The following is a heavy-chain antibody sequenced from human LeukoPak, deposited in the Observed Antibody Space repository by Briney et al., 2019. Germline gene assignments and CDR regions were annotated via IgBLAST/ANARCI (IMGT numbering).Heavy chain of an antibody. CDR3: ARDLEIGSSSYYFDY. CDR2: IWYDGSNK. D-gene: IGHD3-3*01. V-gene: IGHV3-33*01. J-gene: IGHJ4*02. Sequence: GGSRRLSCAASGFTFSTYGMHWVRQAPGKGLEWVAVIWYDGSNKYYADSVRGRFTISRDNFKNTLYLQMNSLRAEDTAVYYCARDLEIGSSSYYFDYWGQGTLVTVSS. CDR1: GFTFSTYG.